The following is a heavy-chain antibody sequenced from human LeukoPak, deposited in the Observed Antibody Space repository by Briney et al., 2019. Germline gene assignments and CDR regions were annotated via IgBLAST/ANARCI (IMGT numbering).Heavy chain of an antibody. CDR2: IYHSGNT. D-gene: IGHD3-3*01. Sequence: SETLSLTCTVSGYSISSGYYWGWIRQPPGKGLEWIGYIYHSGNTYYNPSLKSRVTISVDTSKNQFSLKLSSVTAADTAVYYCAKLGNYDLMIDYWGQGTLVTVSS. CDR3: AKLGNYDLMIDY. J-gene: IGHJ4*02. CDR1: GYSISSGYY. V-gene: IGHV4-38-2*02.